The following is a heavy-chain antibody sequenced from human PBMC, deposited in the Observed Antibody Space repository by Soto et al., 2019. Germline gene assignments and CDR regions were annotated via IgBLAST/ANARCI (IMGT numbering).Heavy chain of an antibody. D-gene: IGHD3-9*01. Sequence: QITLKESGPTLVKPTQTLTLTCTFSGFSLSTTGVGVGWIRQPPGKALEWLALIYWDDDNHYSPSLKTRLTITKDTSKNQVVLTMTNMDPVDTATYYCAHIGSDILTGYWVRLDPWGQGMLVTVSS. CDR1: GFSLSTTGVG. CDR3: AHIGSDILTGYWVRLDP. V-gene: IGHV2-5*02. CDR2: IYWDDDN. J-gene: IGHJ5*02.